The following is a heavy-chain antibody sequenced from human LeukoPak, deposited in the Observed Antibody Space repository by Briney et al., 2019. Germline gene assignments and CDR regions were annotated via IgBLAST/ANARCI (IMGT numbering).Heavy chain of an antibody. J-gene: IGHJ4*02. D-gene: IGHD4-17*01. CDR2: ISPDGSTT. Sequence: GGSLRLSCAASGFTFSTYTMHWVRQAPGKGLMWVSRISPDGSTTLYADSVKGRFTISRDNSKNTLYLQTSSLRAEDTAVYYCARASTTVPNLLDHWGRGTLVTVSS. CDR3: ARASTTVPNLLDH. V-gene: IGHV3-74*03. CDR1: GFTFSTYT.